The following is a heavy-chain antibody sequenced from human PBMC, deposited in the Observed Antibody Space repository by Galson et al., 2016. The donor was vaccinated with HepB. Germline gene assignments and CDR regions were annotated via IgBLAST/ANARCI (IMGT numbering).Heavy chain of an antibody. D-gene: IGHD6-19*01. CDR1: GFTLTELS. J-gene: IGHJ4*02. CDR3: ALIAVAGSVIYYFDD. Sequence: SVKVSCKVSGFTLTELSMHWVRQAPGKGLEWMGGFDPKAGETIYTQKFQGRVPMTEDTSTDTAYMELSSLRSEDTAVYYCALIAVAGSVIYYFDDWGQGTLVTVSS. V-gene: IGHV1-24*01. CDR2: FDPKAGET.